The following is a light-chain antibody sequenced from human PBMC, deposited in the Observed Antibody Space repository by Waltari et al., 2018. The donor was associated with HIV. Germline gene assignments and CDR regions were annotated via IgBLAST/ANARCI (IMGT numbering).Light chain of an antibody. J-gene: IGKJ2*02. Sequence: DVVMTQSPVSLPVTVGQPAYLSCRSSQSRVSTDGNTYLNWFQQRPGHSPRRLIYKVFNRDSGVPDRFTGRGSGTNFTLDITRVEAEDVGNYYCMQGTYWPCTFGQGTKLEIK. V-gene: IGKV2-30*01. CDR3: MQGTYWPCT. CDR2: KVF. CDR1: QSRVSTDGNTY.